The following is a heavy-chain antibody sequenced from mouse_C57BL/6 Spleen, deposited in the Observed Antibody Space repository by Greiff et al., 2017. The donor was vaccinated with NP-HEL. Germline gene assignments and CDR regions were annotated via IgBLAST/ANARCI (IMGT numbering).Heavy chain of an antibody. CDR2: IHPNSGST. CDR3: ARSYYDYDGYYGC. V-gene: IGHV1-64*01. J-gene: IGHJ2*01. CDR1: GYTFTSYW. D-gene: IGHD2-4*01. Sequence: QVQLQQPGAELVKPGASVKLSCKASGYTFTSYWMHWVKQRPGQGLEWIGMIHPNSGSTNYNEKFKSKATLTVDKSSSTAYMQLSSLTSEDSAVYDCARSYYDYDGYYGCWGQGTTLTVSS.